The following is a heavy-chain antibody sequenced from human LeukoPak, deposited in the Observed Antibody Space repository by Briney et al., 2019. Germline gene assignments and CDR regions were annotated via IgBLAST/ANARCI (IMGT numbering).Heavy chain of an antibody. CDR1: GFTFSSYG. D-gene: IGHD5-18*01. CDR2: IRYDGSNK. CDR3: ARKADRGIQLWLRTSSWFDP. Sequence: GGSLRLSCAASGFTFSSYGMHWVRQAPGKGLEWVAFIRYDGSNKYYADSVKGRFTISRDNSKNTLYLQMNSLRAEDTAVYYCARKADRGIQLWLRTSSWFDPWGQGTLVTVSS. J-gene: IGHJ5*02. V-gene: IGHV3-30*02.